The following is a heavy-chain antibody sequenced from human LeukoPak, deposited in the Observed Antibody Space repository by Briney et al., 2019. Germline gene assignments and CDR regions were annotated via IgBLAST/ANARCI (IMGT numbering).Heavy chain of an antibody. CDR2: IHTSGST. CDR1: GGSISSYY. CDR3: ARGGYSSGWYQFDY. D-gene: IGHD6-19*01. V-gene: IGHV4-4*07. J-gene: IGHJ4*02. Sequence: PSETLSLTCTVSGGSISSYYWSWIRQPAGKGLEWIGRIHTSGSTNYNPSLKSRVTMSVDTSKNQFSLKLSSVTAADTAVYYCARGGYSSGWYQFDYWGQGTLVTVSS.